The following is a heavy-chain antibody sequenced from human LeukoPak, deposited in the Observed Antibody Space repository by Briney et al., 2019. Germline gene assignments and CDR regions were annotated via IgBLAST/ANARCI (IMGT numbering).Heavy chain of an antibody. J-gene: IGHJ4*02. CDR1: GFTFSSYA. D-gene: IGHD2-15*01. V-gene: IGHV3-20*04. Sequence: GGSLRLSCAASGFTFSSYAMSWVRQAPGKGLEWVSGIHWSGGSTGYADSVKGRFTISRDNAKNSLYLQMNSLRAEDTAVYYCAREYCNSGSCYSIVDYWGQGTLVTVSS. CDR2: IHWSGGST. CDR3: AREYCNSGSCYSIVDY.